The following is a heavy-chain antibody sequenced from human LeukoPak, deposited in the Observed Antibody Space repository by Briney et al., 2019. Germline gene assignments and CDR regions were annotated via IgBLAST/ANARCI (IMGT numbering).Heavy chain of an antibody. Sequence: PGGSLRLSCAASGFTFSSYGMHWVRQAPGKGLEWVAVISSDGSNKYYADSVKGRFTISSDNSKNTLYLQMNSLRAEDTAVYYCAKDLEAGSSSSDYWGQGTLVTVSS. J-gene: IGHJ4*02. CDR3: AKDLEAGSSSSDY. V-gene: IGHV3-30*18. D-gene: IGHD6-6*01. CDR2: ISSDGSNK. CDR1: GFTFSSYG.